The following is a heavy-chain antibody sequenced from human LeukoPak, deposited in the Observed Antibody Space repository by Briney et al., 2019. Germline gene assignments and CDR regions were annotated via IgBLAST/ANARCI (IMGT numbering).Heavy chain of an antibody. Sequence: GGSLRLSCAASGFAFSSYRMNWVCQAPGKGLEWVSYISISSTIYSADSVKGRFTISRDNAKNSLYLQMNSLRAEDTAVYYCARDTLFAFDIWGQGTMVTVSS. CDR2: ISISSTI. V-gene: IGHV3-48*01. CDR1: GFAFSSYR. J-gene: IGHJ3*02. D-gene: IGHD3-16*01. CDR3: ARDTLFAFDI.